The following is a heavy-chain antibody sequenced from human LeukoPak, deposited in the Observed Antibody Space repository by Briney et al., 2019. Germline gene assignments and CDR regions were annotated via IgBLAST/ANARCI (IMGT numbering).Heavy chain of an antibody. D-gene: IGHD6-25*01. CDR3: ARDTAAAPSSNWFDP. CDR1: GGTFSTDA. Sequence: GASVKVSCKASGGTFSTDAISWVRQAPGQGLEWMGRVIPYLGIIDYTQKFQGRITISADKSTSTAYMEMNSLSSEDTAVYYCARDTAAAPSSNWFDPWGQGTLVTVSS. V-gene: IGHV1-69*04. J-gene: IGHJ5*02. CDR2: VIPYLGII.